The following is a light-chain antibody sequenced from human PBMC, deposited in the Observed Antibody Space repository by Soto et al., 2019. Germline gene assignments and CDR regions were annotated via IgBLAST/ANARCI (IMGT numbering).Light chain of an antibody. V-gene: IGLV2-8*01. CDR1: SSDVGGYNY. CDR2: EVS. J-gene: IGLJ1*01. Sequence: QSVLTQPPSASGSPGQSVTISCTGTSSDVGGYNYVSWYQQHPGKAPKLMIYEVSKRPSGVPDRFSGSKSGNTASLTVSGLQAEDEADYYCSSYAGRNNFVFGTGTKGTVL. CDR3: SSYAGRNNFV.